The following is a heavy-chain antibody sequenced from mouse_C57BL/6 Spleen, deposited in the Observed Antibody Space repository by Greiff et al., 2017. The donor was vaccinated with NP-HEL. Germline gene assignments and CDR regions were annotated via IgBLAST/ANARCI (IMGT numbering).Heavy chain of an antibody. CDR1: GYTFTSYW. CDR3: ARRTGYYFDY. Sequence: QVQLQQPGAELVRPGSSVKLSCKASGYTFTSYWMHWVKQRPIQGLEWIGNIDPSDSEPHYNQKFKDKATLTVYKSSSTAYMQLSSLTSEDSAVYYCARRTGYYFDYWGQGTTLTVSS. V-gene: IGHV1-52*01. J-gene: IGHJ2*01. CDR2: IDPSDSEP. D-gene: IGHD4-1*01.